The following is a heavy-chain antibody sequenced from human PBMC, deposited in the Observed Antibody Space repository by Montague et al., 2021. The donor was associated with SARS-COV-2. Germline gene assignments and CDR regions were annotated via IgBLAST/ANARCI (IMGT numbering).Heavy chain of an antibody. V-gene: IGHV3-21*01. CDR1: GFTFSSYS. CDR2: ISSSGSYI. D-gene: IGHD1-26*01. CDR3: ASDRGELHAADY. Sequence: SLRLSCAASGFTFSSYSMNWVRQAPGKGLEWVSSISSSGSYIYYADSVKGRFTISRDNAKNSLYLQMDSLRAEDTAVYYCASDRGELHAADYWGQGTLVTVSS. J-gene: IGHJ4*02.